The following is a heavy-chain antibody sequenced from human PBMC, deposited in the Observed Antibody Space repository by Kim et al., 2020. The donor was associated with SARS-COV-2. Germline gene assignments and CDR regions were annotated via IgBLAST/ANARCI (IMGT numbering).Heavy chain of an antibody. Sequence: GGSLRLSCVASGFTFSTYWMTWVRQAPGKGLEWVASLKQDGNETYYVNSVKGRFTVSRDNAKYSQFLQLNSLRGEATAVSYCERATGPNLFDYWGQGTL. CDR3: ERATGPNLFDY. V-gene: IGHV3-7*03. J-gene: IGHJ4*02. D-gene: IGHD5-12*01. CDR2: LKQDGNET. CDR1: GFTFSTYW.